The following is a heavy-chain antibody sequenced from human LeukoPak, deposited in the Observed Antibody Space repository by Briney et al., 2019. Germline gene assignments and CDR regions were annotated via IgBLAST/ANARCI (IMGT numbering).Heavy chain of an antibody. V-gene: IGHV4-59*01. J-gene: IGHJ4*02. CDR3: ATDVRGLVPYYFDF. D-gene: IGHD3-10*02. CDR2: IYYSGST. Sequence: KTSETLSLTCAVSGGSISSYYWNWIRQPPGKGLEWIGYIYYSGSTNYNPSLKSRVTISIDTSKNQLSLQLTSVTAADTAVYYCATDVRGLVPYYFDFWGRGTLVTVSS. CDR1: GGSISSYY.